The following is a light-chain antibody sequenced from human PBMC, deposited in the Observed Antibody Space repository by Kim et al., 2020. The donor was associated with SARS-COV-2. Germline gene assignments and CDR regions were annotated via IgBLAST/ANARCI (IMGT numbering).Light chain of an antibody. Sequence: QRVTISCPGSSSNIGAGYDVHWYQQVPGTAPKLLIYGNSNRPAGVPDRFSGSKSGTSASLAITGLQAEDEADYYCQSYDSSLSGWVFGGGTQLTVL. J-gene: IGLJ3*02. CDR1: SSNIGAGYD. V-gene: IGLV1-40*01. CDR2: GNS. CDR3: QSYDSSLSGWV.